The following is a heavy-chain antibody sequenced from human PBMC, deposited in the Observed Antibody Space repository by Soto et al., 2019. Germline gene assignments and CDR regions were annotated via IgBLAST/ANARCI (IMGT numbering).Heavy chain of an antibody. V-gene: IGHV4-34*01. J-gene: IGHJ4*02. CDR1: GVSFSGYS. CDR2: INHTGST. D-gene: IGHD3-10*01. Sequence: PSETLSLTCAVYGVSFSGYSWTWIRQPPGTGLEWIGEINHTGSTNYNPSLKSRVTISVDTSKNQFSLKLTSVTAADTAVYYCARDKITGLFDYWGQGSLVTV. CDR3: ARDKITGLFDY.